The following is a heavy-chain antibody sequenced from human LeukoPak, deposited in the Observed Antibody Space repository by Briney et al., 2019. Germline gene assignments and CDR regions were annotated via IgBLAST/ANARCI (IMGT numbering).Heavy chain of an antibody. CDR3: ARHGYSSGWYVPTWFDP. V-gene: IGHV4-59*08. CDR1: GGSISSYY. D-gene: IGHD6-19*01. Sequence: PSETLSLTCTVSGGSISSYYWSWIRQPPGKGLEWIGYIYYSGSTNYNSSLKSRVTISVDTSKNQFSLKLSSVTAADTAVYYCARHGYSSGWYVPTWFDPWGQGTLVTVSS. J-gene: IGHJ5*02. CDR2: IYYSGST.